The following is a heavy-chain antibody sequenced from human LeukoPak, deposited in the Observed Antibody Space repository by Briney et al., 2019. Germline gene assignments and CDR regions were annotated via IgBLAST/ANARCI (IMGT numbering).Heavy chain of an antibody. J-gene: IGHJ6*02. CDR3: ARDSGSSSPHAYYYYGMDV. CDR2: ISGSGGST. V-gene: IGHV3-23*01. D-gene: IGHD3-10*01. Sequence: GGSLRLSCAASGFTFSSYAMSWVRQAPGKGLEWVSAISGSGGSTYYADSVKGRFTISRDNAKNSLYLQMNSLRAEDTAVYYCARDSGSSSPHAYYYYGMDVWGQGTTVTVSS. CDR1: GFTFSSYA.